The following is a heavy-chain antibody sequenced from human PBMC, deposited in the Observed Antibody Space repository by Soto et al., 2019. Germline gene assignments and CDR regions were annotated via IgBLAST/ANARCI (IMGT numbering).Heavy chain of an antibody. V-gene: IGHV1-8*01. D-gene: IGHD2-15*01. J-gene: IGHJ6*03. CDR1: GYTFTSYD. CDR2: MNPNSGNT. CDR3: AREGLGYCSGGSCYRYYYYYMDV. Sequence: QVQLVQSGAEVKKPGASVKVSCKASGYTFTSYDINWVRQATGQGLEWMGWMNPNSGNTGYAQRFQGRVTMTRNTSISTADMEVSSLRFEDTAVYYCAREGLGYCSGGSCYRYYYYYMDVWGKGTTVTVSS.